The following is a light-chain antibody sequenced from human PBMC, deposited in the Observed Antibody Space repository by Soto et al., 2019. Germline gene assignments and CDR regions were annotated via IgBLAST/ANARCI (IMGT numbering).Light chain of an antibody. J-gene: IGLJ2*01. Sequence: QSVLTQPASVSGSPGQSITISCTGASSDVGGYNYVSWYQQHPGKAPKRMIYDVSNRPSGVSIRFSGSKSGNTASLTISGLQAEDEADYYCSSYTSSSTLVVFGGGTKVTVL. V-gene: IGLV2-14*01. CDR1: SSDVGGYNY. CDR3: SSYTSSSTLVV. CDR2: DVS.